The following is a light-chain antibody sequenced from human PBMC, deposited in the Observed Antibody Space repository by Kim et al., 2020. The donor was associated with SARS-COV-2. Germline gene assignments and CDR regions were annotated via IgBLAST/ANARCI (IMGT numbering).Light chain of an antibody. CDR2: DVN. J-gene: IGLJ1*01. CDR3: CSYAGSYTFNV. Sequence: QSALTQPRSVSGSPGQSVTISCTGTSSDVGGYNYVSWYQQHPGKAPKFMIYDVNKRPSGVPDRFSGSKSGNTASLTISGLQAEDEADYYCCSYAGSYTFNVFGTGTKVTVL. V-gene: IGLV2-11*01. CDR1: SSDVGGYNY.